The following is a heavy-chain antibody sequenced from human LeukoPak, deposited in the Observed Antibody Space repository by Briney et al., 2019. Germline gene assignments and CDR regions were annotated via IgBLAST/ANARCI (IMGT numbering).Heavy chain of an antibody. Sequence: PGGSLRLSCAASGFTFSSYSMNWVRQAPGKGLERVSYISGSSTYIYYADSVKGRFTISRDNAKNSLYLQMNSLRAEDTAVYYCASGHSSGYYLKYWGQGTLVTVSS. V-gene: IGHV3-21*05. CDR1: GFTFSSYS. J-gene: IGHJ4*02. CDR2: ISGSSTYI. D-gene: IGHD3-22*01. CDR3: ASGHSSGYYLKY.